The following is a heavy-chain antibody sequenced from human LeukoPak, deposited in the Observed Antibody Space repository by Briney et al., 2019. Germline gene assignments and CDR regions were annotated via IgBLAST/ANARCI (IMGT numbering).Heavy chain of an antibody. CDR3: ARLPMKYEPARPPYYYGMDV. J-gene: IGHJ6*02. V-gene: IGHV5-51*01. CDR2: IYPGDSDT. CDR1: GYSFTSYW. Sequence: KRGESLKISCKGSGYSFTSYWIGWVRQMPGKGLEWMGIIYPGDSDTRYSPSFQGQVTISADKSISTAYLQWSSLKASDTAMYYCARLPMKYEPARPPYYYGMDVWGQGTTVTVSS. D-gene: IGHD2-2*01.